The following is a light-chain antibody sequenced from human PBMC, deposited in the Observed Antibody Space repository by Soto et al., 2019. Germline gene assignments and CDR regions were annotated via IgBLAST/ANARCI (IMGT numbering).Light chain of an antibody. Sequence: QSALTQPASVSGSPGQSITISCTGTNSDVGDYNLVSWYQQHPGKAPKLMIYEDNERPSGVSNRFSGSKSGNTASLTISGLQAADEADYYCCSYAGSSTWVFGGGTKVTVL. CDR3: CSYAGSSTWV. V-gene: IGLV2-23*01. J-gene: IGLJ3*02. CDR1: NSDVGDYNL. CDR2: EDN.